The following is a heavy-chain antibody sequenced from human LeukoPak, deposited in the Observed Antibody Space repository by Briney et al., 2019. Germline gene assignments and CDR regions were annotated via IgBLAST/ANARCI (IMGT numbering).Heavy chain of an antibody. V-gene: IGHV3-48*01. J-gene: IGHJ4*02. D-gene: IGHD5-24*01. Sequence: GGSLRLSCAASGFTFSSYSMNWVRQAPGKGLEWVSYISSSSSTIYYADSVKGRFTISRDNSKNTLYLQMNSLRAEDTAVYYCARDYRRDGYNFDYWGQGTLVTVSS. CDR3: ARDYRRDGYNFDY. CDR1: GFTFSSYS. CDR2: ISSSSSTI.